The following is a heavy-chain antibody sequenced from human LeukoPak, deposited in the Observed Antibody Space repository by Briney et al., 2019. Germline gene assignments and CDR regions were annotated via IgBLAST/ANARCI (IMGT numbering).Heavy chain of an antibody. V-gene: IGHV1-69*13. J-gene: IGHJ4*02. CDR2: IIPIFGTA. Sequence: ASVKVSCKASGGTFSSYAISWVRQAPGQGLEWMGGIIPIFGTANYAQKFQGRVTITADESTSTAYMELSSLRSEDTAVYYCAREASTSCSIYSWGQGTLVTVSS. CDR1: GGTFSSYA. D-gene: IGHD2-2*01. CDR3: AREASTSCSIYS.